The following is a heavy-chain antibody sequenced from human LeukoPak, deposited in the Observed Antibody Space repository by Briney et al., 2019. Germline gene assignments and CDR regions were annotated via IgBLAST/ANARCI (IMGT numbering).Heavy chain of an antibody. CDR2: IYYSGST. V-gene: IGHV4-59*08. CDR1: GGSISSYY. J-gene: IGHJ3*02. D-gene: IGHD6-13*01. CDR3: AAYSSSGDAFDI. Sequence: SETLSLTCTVTGGSISSYYWSWIRQPPGKGLEWIGYIYYSGSTNYNPSLKSRVTISVDTSKNQFSLKLISVTAADTAVYHCAAYSSSGDAFDIWGQGTMVTVSS.